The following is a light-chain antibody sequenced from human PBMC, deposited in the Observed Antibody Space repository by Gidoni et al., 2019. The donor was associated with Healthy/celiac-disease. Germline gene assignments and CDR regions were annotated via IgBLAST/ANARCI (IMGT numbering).Light chain of an antibody. CDR3: CSYAGSSNVV. CDR1: SSDVGSYNL. J-gene: IGLJ2*01. Sequence: QSALTQPASEPGSPGQSFTISCTGTSSDVGSYNLVSWYQQHPGKAPKLMIYEGSKRPSGVSNRFSGSKSGNTASLTISGLQAEDEADYYCCSYAGSSNVVFGGGTKLTVL. CDR2: EGS. V-gene: IGLV2-23*01.